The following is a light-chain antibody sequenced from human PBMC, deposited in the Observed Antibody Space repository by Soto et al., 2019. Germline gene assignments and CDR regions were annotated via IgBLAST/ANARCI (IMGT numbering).Light chain of an antibody. V-gene: IGKV3-11*01. J-gene: IGKJ5*01. CDR2: DAS. Sequence: EIVLTQSQLTLSLSPLQRAYLXCRASQSISNYLAWYQQKPGQAPRLLIYDASNRATGTPARFSGSGSGTDFTLTISSLEPEDFAVYYCQQRSNWQVTFGQGTRLEI. CDR1: QSISNY. CDR3: QQRSNWQVT.